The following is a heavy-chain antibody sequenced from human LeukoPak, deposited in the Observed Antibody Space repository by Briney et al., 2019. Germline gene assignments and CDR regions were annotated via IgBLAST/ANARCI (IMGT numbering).Heavy chain of an antibody. J-gene: IGHJ4*02. CDR1: GFTFSSFA. D-gene: IGHD1-26*01. CDR3: AKSLKTSNSGSSY. Sequence: GGSLRLSCAVSGFTFSSFAMSWVPHAPGKGLEWVSSLSGSGGSTYSAHSARGRFPHHRENSKNTLYLQMNSVRAEDTAVYCCAKSLKTSNSGSSYWGEGTLVSVSS. CDR2: LSGSGGST. V-gene: IGHV3-23*01.